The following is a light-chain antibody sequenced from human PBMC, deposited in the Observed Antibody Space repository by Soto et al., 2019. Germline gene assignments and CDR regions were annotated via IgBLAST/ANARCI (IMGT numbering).Light chain of an antibody. Sequence: QPVLTQSPSASASLGASVKLTCTLSSGHSSYAIAWHQQQPEKGPRYLMKLSSDGSHSKGDGIPDRFSGSSSGAERYLTICSHQSEDEAYYYCQTWDTGARVVFGGGTKLTVL. CDR3: QTWDTGARVV. CDR1: SGHSSYA. CDR2: LSSDGSH. V-gene: IGLV4-69*01. J-gene: IGLJ2*01.